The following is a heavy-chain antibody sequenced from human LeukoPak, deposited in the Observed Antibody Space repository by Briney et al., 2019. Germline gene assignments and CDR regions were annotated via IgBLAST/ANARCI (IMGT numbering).Heavy chain of an antibody. CDR3: SRDHCSGGSCYWPFDP. CDR2: INPNSGGT. Sequence: ASVKVSCKASGYTFTGYYMHWVRQAPGQGLEGMGWINPNSGGTNYAQTFQGRVTMTRDTSISTACIGLSRLRADDTAVYDGSRDHCSGGSCYWPFDPWGQGTLVTVSS. V-gene: IGHV1-2*02. J-gene: IGHJ5*02. CDR1: GYTFTGYY. D-gene: IGHD2-15*01.